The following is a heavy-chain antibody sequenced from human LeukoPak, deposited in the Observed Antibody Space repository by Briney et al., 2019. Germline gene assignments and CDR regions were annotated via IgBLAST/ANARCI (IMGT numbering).Heavy chain of an antibody. CDR2: ISYDGSNK. J-gene: IGHJ4*02. Sequence: GRSLRLSCAASGFTFSNYAMHWVRQAPGKGLEWVAVISYDGSNKYYADSVKGRFTISRDNSKNTLYLQMNSLRAEDTAVYYCARAAGESWYLDFWGQGTLVTVSS. V-gene: IGHV3-30-3*01. CDR1: GFTFSNYA. D-gene: IGHD3-10*01. CDR3: ARAAGESWYLDF.